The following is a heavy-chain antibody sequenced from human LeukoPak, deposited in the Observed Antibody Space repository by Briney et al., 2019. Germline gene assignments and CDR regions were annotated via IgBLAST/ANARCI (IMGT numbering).Heavy chain of an antibody. CDR3: ARVVDFWSGYYIGDYFDY. J-gene: IGHJ4*02. Sequence: SETLSLTCTVSGGSISSSSYYWGWVRQPPGKGLEWIGSIYYSGRTYYNPSLKSRVTISVDTSKNQFSLKLSSVTAADTAVYYCARVVDFWSGYYIGDYFDYWGQGTLVTVSS. V-gene: IGHV4-39*07. CDR2: IYYSGRT. D-gene: IGHD3-3*01. CDR1: GGSISSSSYY.